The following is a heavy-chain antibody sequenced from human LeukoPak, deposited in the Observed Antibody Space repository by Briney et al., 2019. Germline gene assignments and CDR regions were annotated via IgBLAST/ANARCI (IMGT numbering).Heavy chain of an antibody. CDR3: ARDTPLKYDFWSGYTSFDY. V-gene: IGHV3-7*01. D-gene: IGHD3-3*01. Sequence: GGSLRLSCAAWGFTYSSYWMSWVRQAPGKGLEWVANIKQDGSEKYYVDSVKGRFTISRDNAKNSLYLQMNSLRAEDTAVYYCARDTPLKYDFWSGYTSFDYWGQGTLVTVSS. CDR1: GFTYSSYW. CDR2: IKQDGSEK. J-gene: IGHJ4*02.